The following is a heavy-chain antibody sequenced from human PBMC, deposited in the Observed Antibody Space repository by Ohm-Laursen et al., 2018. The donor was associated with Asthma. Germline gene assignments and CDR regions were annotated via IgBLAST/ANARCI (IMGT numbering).Heavy chain of an antibody. D-gene: IGHD2-15*01. CDR1: GFTFSRYG. J-gene: IGHJ4*02. Sequence: SLRLSCSASGFTFSRYGMHWVRQAPGKGLEWVAVISYDGSNKYYVDSVKGRFTISRDNSKNTLYLQMNSLRAEDTAVYYCVKEGVLPYCSGGSCYSDYWGQGTLVTVSS. CDR3: VKEGVLPYCSGGSCYSDY. V-gene: IGHV3-30*18. CDR2: ISYDGSNK.